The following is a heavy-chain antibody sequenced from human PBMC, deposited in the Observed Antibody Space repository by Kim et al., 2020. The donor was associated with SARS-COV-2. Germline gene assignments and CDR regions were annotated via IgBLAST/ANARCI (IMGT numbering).Heavy chain of an antibody. Sequence: ASVKVSCKASGYTFTGYYMHWVRQAPGQGLEWMGWINPNNGGTNYAQKFQGRVTMTRDTSISTAYMELSRLRSDDTAVYYCARGEDYDFWCGYYSFFHYWGQGTLVTVSS. J-gene: IGHJ4*02. CDR2: INPNNGGT. CDR1: GYTFTGYY. V-gene: IGHV1-2*02. D-gene: IGHD3-3*01. CDR3: ARGEDYDFWCGYYSFFHY.